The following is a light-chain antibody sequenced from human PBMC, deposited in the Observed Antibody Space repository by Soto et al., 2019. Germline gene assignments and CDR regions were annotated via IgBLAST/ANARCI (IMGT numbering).Light chain of an antibody. CDR3: QTWGTGPAV. V-gene: IGLV4-69*01. CDR2: VNSDGRH. CDR1: SGHSDYG. Sequence: QSVLTQSPSASASLGASVKLTCTLDSGHSDYGIAWHQQQPEKGPRFLMRVNSDGRHTKGDGIPDRFSGSSTGSERYLTISSLQSEDEADYYCQTWGTGPAVFGGGTKVTVL. J-gene: IGLJ2*01.